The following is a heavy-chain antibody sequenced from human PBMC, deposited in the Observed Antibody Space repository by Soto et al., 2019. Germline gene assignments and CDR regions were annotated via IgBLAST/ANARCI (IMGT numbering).Heavy chain of an antibody. CDR1: GGSISSYY. CDR3: ASHSYGMDV. CDR2: IYYSGRT. V-gene: IGHV4-59*01. Sequence: QVQLQESGPGLVKPSETLSLTCTVSGGSISSYYWSWIRQPPGKGLEWIGYIYYSGRTSYNPSLKSRVTISVDTSKNQFSLKMSSVTAADTAVYYCASHSYGMDVWGQGTTVTVSS. J-gene: IGHJ6*02.